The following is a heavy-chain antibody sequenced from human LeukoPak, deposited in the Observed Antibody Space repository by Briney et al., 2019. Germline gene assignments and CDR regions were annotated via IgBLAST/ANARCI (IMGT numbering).Heavy chain of an antibody. Sequence: GGSLRLSCAASGFTFDDYAMHWVRQAPGKGLEWVSGISWNSGSIGYADSVKGRFTISRDNAKNSLYLQMNSLRAEDTAVYYCARPQIYSSFFDYWGQGTLVTVSS. V-gene: IGHV3-9*01. CDR2: ISWNSGSI. CDR1: GFTFDDYA. J-gene: IGHJ4*02. CDR3: ARPQIYSSFFDY. D-gene: IGHD6-6*01.